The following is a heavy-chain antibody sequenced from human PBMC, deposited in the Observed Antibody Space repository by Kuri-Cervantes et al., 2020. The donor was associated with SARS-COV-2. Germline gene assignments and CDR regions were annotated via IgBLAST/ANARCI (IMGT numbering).Heavy chain of an antibody. D-gene: IGHD3-3*01. Sequence: GGSLRLSCAASGFTFSSYSMNWVRQAPGKGLEWVSYISSSSSTIYYADSVKGRFTISRDNAKNSLYLQMNSLRAEDTAVYYCAKVNRMYTIFGVVTALDYWGQGTLVTVSS. CDR1: GFTFSSYS. CDR2: ISSSSSTI. CDR3: AKVNRMYTIFGVVTALDY. V-gene: IGHV3-48*01. J-gene: IGHJ4*02.